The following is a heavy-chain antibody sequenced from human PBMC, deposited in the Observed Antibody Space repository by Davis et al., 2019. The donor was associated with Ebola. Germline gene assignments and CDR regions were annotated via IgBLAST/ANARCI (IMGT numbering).Heavy chain of an antibody. CDR1: GFSFRSFG. J-gene: IGHJ4*01. Sequence: PGGSLRLSCAASGFSFRSFGMHWVRQAPGKGLEWVAVIWHDGNNKYYRDSVKGRFSVSRDNSRNTLFLQMDSLRVDDTAVYYCAREIIYSGNYWYLDSWGQGSLVTVSS. CDR2: IWHDGNNK. V-gene: IGHV3-33*01. D-gene: IGHD1-26*01. CDR3: AREIIYSGNYWYLDS.